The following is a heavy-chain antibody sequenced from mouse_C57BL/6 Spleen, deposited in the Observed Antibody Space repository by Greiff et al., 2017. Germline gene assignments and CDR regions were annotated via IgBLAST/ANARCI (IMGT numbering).Heavy chain of an antibody. CDR3: AREGDYETAY. CDR2: ISYDGSN. Sequence: EVQRVESGPGLVKPSQSLSLTCSVTGYSITSGYYWNWIRQFPGNKLEWMGYISYDGSNNYNPSLKNRISITRDTSKNQFFLKLNSVTTEDTATYYCAREGDYETAYWGQGTLVTVSA. D-gene: IGHD2-4*01. V-gene: IGHV3-6*01. CDR1: GYSITSGYY. J-gene: IGHJ3*01.